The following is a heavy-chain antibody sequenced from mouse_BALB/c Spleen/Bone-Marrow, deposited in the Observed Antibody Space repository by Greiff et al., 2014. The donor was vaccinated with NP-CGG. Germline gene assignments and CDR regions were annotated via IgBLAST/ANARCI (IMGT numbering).Heavy chain of an antibody. CDR2: IDPENGDT. J-gene: IGHJ2*01. Sequence: VQLQQSGAELVRSGASVKLSCTASGFNIKDYYMHWVEQRPEQGLEWIGWIDPENGDTEYVPKFQGKATMTADTSSNTAYLQLSSLTSEDTAVYYCNAHITTVSYWGQGTTLTVSS. CDR3: NAHITTVSY. D-gene: IGHD1-1*01. V-gene: IGHV14-4*02. CDR1: GFNIKDYY.